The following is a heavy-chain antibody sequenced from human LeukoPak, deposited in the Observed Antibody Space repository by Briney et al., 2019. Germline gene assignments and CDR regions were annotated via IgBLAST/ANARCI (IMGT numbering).Heavy chain of an antibody. CDR3: ARATRDCSSTSCLYYFDY. D-gene: IGHD2-2*01. V-gene: IGHV1-18*01. Sequence: ASVKVSCKASGYTFTSYGISWVRQAPGQGLEWMGWISAYNGNTNYAQKLQGRVTMTTDTSTSTAYMELSSLRPEDTAVYYCARATRDCSSTSCLYYFDYWGQGTLVTVSS. CDR1: GYTFTSYG. J-gene: IGHJ4*02. CDR2: ISAYNGNT.